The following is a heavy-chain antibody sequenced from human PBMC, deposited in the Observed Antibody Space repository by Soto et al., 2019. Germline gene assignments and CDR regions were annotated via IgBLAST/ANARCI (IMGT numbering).Heavy chain of an antibody. J-gene: IGHJ4*02. D-gene: IGHD3-22*01. CDR2: ISGSGGTT. CDR1: GFTFRRKN. CDR3: AKAGLLDYYDSSGYYGY. V-gene: IGHV3-23*01. Sequence: PGGSLRLTCAASGFTFRRKNMSWVRQAPGKGLEWVSAISGSGGTTYYADSVKGRFTISRDNSKNTLYLQMNSLRAEDTAVYYCAKAGLLDYYDSSGYYGYCGQGTLVTVSS.